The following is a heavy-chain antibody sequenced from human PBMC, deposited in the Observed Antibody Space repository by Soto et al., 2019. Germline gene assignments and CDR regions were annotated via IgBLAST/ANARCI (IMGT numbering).Heavy chain of an antibody. CDR2: IYYSGST. J-gene: IGHJ3*02. D-gene: IGHD3-22*01. CDR1: GGSISSYY. CDR3: ARLYYYDSSEGSDAFDI. Sequence: SETLSLTCTVSGGSISSYYWSWIRQPPGKGLEWIGYIYYSGSTNYNPSLKSRVTISVDTSKNQFSLKLSSVTAADTAVYYCARLYYYDSSEGSDAFDIWGQGTMVTVSS. V-gene: IGHV4-59*01.